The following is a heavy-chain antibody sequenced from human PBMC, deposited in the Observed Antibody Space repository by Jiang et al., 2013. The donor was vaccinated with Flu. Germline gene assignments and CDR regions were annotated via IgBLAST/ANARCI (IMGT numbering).Heavy chain of an antibody. CDR1: GFTFDDYA. D-gene: IGHD3-22*01. Sequence: QLVESGGGLVQPGRSLRLSCAASGFTFDDYAMHWVRQAPGKGLEWVSGISWNSGSIGYADSVKGRFTISRDNAKNSLYLQMNSLRAEDTALYYCAKDIHYYDSSGYPLWGQGTLVTVSS. V-gene: IGHV3-9*01. CDR3: AKDIHYYDSSGYPL. CDR2: ISWNSGSI. J-gene: IGHJ4*02.